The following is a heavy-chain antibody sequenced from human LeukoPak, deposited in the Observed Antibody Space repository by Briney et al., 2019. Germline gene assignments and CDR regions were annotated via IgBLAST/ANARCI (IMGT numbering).Heavy chain of an antibody. V-gene: IGHV1-69*05. J-gene: IGHJ3*02. CDR1: GGTFSSYA. CDR3: ARDWPPWQLPYHDAFDI. D-gene: IGHD6-6*01. CDR2: IIPIFGTA. Sequence: SVKVSCKASGGTFSSYAISWVGQAPGQGLEWMGRIIPIFGTANYAQKFQGRVTITTDESTSTAYMELSSLRSEDTAVYYCARDWPPWQLPYHDAFDIWGQGTMVTVSS.